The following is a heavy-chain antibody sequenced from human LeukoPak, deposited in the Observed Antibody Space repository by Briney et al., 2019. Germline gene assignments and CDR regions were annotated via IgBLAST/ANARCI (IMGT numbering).Heavy chain of an antibody. CDR3: AKGGAATGYYFDY. J-gene: IGHJ4*02. V-gene: IGHV3-23*01. D-gene: IGHD1-26*01. CDR2: ISGSGGST. Sequence: GGSLRLSCAASGITFSSYAITWVRQAPGKGLEWLSAISGSGGSTYYADSVKGRFTISRDNSRDTLYLQMNTLRAEDTAVYYRAKGGAATGYYFDYWGQGTLVTVSS. CDR1: GITFSSYA.